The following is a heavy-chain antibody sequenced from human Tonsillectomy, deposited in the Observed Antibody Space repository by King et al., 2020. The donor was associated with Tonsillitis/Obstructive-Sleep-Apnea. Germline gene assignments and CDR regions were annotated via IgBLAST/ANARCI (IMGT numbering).Heavy chain of an antibody. Sequence: QLQESGPGLVKPSETLTLTCTVSGGSISSDSYYWGWIRQPPGKGLEWIGSIYYSGSTYYNPSLKSRVTISVDTSKNQFSLKLSSVTAADTAVFYCAGHDGRSSELDYWGQGTLVTVSS. V-gene: IGHV4-39*01. CDR2: IYYSGST. CDR3: AGHDGRSSELDY. J-gene: IGHJ4*02. CDR1: GGSISSDSYY. D-gene: IGHD6-25*01.